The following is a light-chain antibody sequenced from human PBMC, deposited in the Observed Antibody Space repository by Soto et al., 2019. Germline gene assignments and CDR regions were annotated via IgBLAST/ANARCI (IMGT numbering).Light chain of an antibody. Sequence: EIVMTQSPATLSVSPGERATLSCRASQSVSSNLAWYQQKPGQAPRLLIYGASTRATGIQARFSGSGSGTEFTLTISSLQSEDFAVYYCQQYNNWSYTFGQGTKLEIK. CDR3: QQYNNWSYT. J-gene: IGKJ2*01. CDR2: GAS. CDR1: QSVSSN. V-gene: IGKV3-15*01.